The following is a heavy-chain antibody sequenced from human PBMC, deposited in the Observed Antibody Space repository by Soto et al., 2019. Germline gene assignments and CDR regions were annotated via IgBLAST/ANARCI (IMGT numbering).Heavy chain of an antibody. J-gene: IGHJ4*02. CDR2: VYYTGTT. Sequence: SETLSLTCTVSCGSISSYFYIWVRQPPGKGLEWIGSVYYTGTTDYNPSLKSRVTISVDTSKTQFSLNLRSVTAADTAVYHCARDLAAVPRAFDYWGRGTLVTVSS. CDR1: CGSISSYF. CDR3: ARDLAAVPRAFDY. D-gene: IGHD6-13*01. V-gene: IGHV4-59*01.